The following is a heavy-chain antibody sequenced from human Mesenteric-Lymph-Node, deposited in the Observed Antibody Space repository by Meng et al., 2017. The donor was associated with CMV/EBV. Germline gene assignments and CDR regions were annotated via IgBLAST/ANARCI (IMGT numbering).Heavy chain of an antibody. CDR1: GFTFRSYA. Sequence: GSLRLSCAASGFTFRSYAMSWVRQAPGKGLEWVSGISGSGDNTYYADSVKGRFTISRDNSKNTLYLQMNSLRAEDTAVYYCAKEVTIFGVVRYGLDVWGQGTTVTVSS. CDR2: ISGSGDNT. V-gene: IGHV3-23*01. D-gene: IGHD3-3*01. CDR3: AKEVTIFGVVRYGLDV. J-gene: IGHJ6*02.